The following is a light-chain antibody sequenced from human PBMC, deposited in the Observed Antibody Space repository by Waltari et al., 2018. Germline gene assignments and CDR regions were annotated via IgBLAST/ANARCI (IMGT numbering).Light chain of an antibody. V-gene: IGKV3-15*01. J-gene: IGKJ2*01. CDR1: QSVSSN. CDR3: QQYNNWPLYT. CDR2: GAS. Sequence: EIVMTQSPATLSVCPGERATLSCRASQSVSSNLAWYQQKPGQAPRLLIYGASTRATGSPARFSGSGSGTEFTLTISSLQSEDFAVYYCQQYNNWPLYTFGQGTKLEIK.